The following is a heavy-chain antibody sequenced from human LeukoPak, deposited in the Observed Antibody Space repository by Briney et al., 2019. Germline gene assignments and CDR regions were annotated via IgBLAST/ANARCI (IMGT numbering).Heavy chain of an antibody. J-gene: IGHJ4*02. V-gene: IGHV4-30-4*01. CDR3: ARDLLNEGNHLDY. D-gene: IGHD4-23*01. Sequence: PSETLSLTCTVSGGSISSGDYYWSWIRQPPGKGLEWIGYIYYSGSTYYDPSLKSRVTISVDTSKNQFSLKLSSVTAADTAVYYCARDLLNEGNHLDYWGQGTLVTVSS. CDR1: GGSISSGDYY. CDR2: IYYSGST.